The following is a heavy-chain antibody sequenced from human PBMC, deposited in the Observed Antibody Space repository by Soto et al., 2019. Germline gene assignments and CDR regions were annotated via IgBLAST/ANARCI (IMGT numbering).Heavy chain of an antibody. CDR1: GGTFSSYT. Sequence: GASVKVSCKASGGTFSSYTISWVRRAPGQGLEWMGRIIPILGIANYAQKFQGRVTITADKSTSTAYMELSSLRSEDTAVYYCARPATDYYYYYMDVWGKGTTVTVSS. V-gene: IGHV1-69*02. J-gene: IGHJ6*03. CDR2: IIPILGIA. D-gene: IGHD2-15*01. CDR3: ARPATDYYYYYMDV.